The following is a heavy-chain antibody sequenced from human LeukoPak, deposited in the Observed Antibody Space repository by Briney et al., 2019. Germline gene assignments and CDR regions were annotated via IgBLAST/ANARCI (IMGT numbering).Heavy chain of an antibody. CDR3: ARDRGPEWWGSFDY. V-gene: IGHV1-2*02. D-gene: IGHD3-16*01. J-gene: IGHJ4*02. Sequence: ASVKVSCKASGYTFTGFYLHWVRQDPGQGLEWMGWINPNSGGTNYAQKFQGRVTMTRDTSISTAYMELSSLRSDDTAVYYCARDRGPEWWGSFDYWGQGSLVTASS. CDR1: GYTFTGFY. CDR2: INPNSGGT.